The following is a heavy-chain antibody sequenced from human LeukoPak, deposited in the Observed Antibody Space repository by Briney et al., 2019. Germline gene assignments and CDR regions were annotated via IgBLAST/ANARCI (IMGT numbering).Heavy chain of an antibody. V-gene: IGHV5-51*01. J-gene: IGHJ5*02. Sequence: GEPLKISCKRSGYDFGGYWICWVRQMPGKGLEWMGIIYPGDSQTRYSPSFQGQVTISADRSISTAYLQWSSLKASDTATYYCARFGRASLLYNRFDLWGQGTLVTVSS. CDR3: ARFGRASLLYNRFDL. CDR1: GYDFGGYW. CDR2: IYPGDSQT. D-gene: IGHD2/OR15-2a*01.